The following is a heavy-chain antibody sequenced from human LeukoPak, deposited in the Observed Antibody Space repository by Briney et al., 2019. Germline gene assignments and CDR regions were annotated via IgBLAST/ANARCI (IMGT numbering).Heavy chain of an antibody. Sequence: SQTLSLTCAISGDSVSSNSAAWNRIRQSPSRGLEWLGRTYYRSKWYNDYAVSVKSRITINPDTSKNQFSLQLNSVTPEDTAVYYCARGWEYSSFNNPYYYMDVWGKGTTVTVSS. CDR2: TYYRSKWYN. J-gene: IGHJ6*03. CDR1: GDSVSSNSAA. CDR3: ARGWEYSSFNNPYYYMDV. V-gene: IGHV6-1*01. D-gene: IGHD6-6*01.